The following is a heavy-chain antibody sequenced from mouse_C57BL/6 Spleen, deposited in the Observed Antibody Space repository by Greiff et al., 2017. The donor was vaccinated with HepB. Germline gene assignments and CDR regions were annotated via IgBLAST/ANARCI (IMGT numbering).Heavy chain of an antibody. Sequence: QLQQSGPELVKPGASVKISCKASGYTFTDYYINWVKQRPGQGLEWIGWIFPGSGSTYYNEKFKGKATLTVDKSSSTAYMLLSSLTSEDSAVYFCARSGGSSYFYAMDYWGQGTSVTVSS. CDR2: IFPGSGST. J-gene: IGHJ4*01. V-gene: IGHV1-75*01. CDR1: GYTFTDYY. D-gene: IGHD1-1*01. CDR3: ARSGGSSYFYAMDY.